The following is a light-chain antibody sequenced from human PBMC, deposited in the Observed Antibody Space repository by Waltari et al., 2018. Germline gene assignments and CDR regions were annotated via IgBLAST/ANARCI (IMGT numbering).Light chain of an antibody. Sequence: DIQMTQSSSSLSASVGDRVTITCLASQSLSRYLNWDQQKPGKAPKLLIYAASSFQSGIPSRFSGSGSGTDFTLTINSMQPEDFATYYCQQSSSAPRTFGQGTKVEIK. CDR2: AAS. V-gene: IGKV1-39*01. CDR3: QQSSSAPRT. J-gene: IGKJ1*01. CDR1: QSLSRY.